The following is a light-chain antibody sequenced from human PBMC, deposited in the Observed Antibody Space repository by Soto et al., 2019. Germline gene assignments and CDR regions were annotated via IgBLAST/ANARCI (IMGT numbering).Light chain of an antibody. V-gene: IGLV2-14*01. CDR1: RSDVGGYNY. CDR2: EVS. CDR3: SSYTSSITPYV. Sequence: QSALTQPASVSGSPGQSITISCTGTRSDVGGYNYVSWYQQHPGKAPKLMIYEVSNRPLGVSNRFSGSTSGNTASLTISGLQAEDEADYYCSSYTSSITPYVLGTGTKLTVL. J-gene: IGLJ1*01.